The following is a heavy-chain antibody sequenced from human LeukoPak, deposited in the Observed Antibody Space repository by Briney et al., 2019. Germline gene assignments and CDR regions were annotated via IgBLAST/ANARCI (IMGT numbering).Heavy chain of an antibody. CDR1: GGSISSYY. Sequence: PSETLSLTWTVSGGSISSYYWSWIRQPPGKGLEWIGYIYYSGSTNYNPSLKSRVTISVDTSKNQFSLKLSSVTAADTAVYYCARVQPYYYDSSSYYRGYYFDYWGQGTLVTVSS. J-gene: IGHJ4*02. CDR3: ARVQPYYYDSSSYYRGYYFDY. D-gene: IGHD3-22*01. V-gene: IGHV4-59*01. CDR2: IYYSGST.